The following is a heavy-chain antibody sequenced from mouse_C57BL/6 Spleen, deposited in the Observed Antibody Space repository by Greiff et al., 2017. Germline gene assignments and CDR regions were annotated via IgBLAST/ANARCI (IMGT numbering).Heavy chain of an antibody. J-gene: IGHJ2*01. CDR3: ARHGGLRQDFDY. CDR2: ISSGGSYT. D-gene: IGHD2-4*01. V-gene: IGHV5-6*02. Sequence: EVMLVESGGDLVKPGGSLKLSCAASGFTFSSYGMSWVRQTPDKRLEWVATISSGGSYTYYPDSVKGRFTISRDNAKNTLYLQMSSLKSEDTAMYYCARHGGLRQDFDYWGQGTTLTVSS. CDR1: GFTFSSYG.